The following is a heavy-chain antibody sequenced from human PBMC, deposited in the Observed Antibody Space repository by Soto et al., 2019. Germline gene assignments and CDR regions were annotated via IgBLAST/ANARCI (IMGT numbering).Heavy chain of an antibody. CDR1: GYSSTSYW. Sequence: EGQLVQSGAEVKKPGESLRISCKGSGYSSTSYWISWVRQMPGKGLEWMGRIDPSDSYTNYSPSFQGHVTISADKSISTAYLQWSSLKASDTAMHYCARLQAAAGDNDLTFDYWGQGTLVTVSS. J-gene: IGHJ4*02. CDR2: IDPSDSYT. D-gene: IGHD6-13*01. V-gene: IGHV5-10-1*01. CDR3: ARLQAAAGDNDLTFDY.